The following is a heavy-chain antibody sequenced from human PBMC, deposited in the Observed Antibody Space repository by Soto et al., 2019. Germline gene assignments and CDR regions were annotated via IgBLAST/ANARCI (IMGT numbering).Heavy chain of an antibody. Sequence: VASVKVSCKASGYSFTGYDINWVRQATGQGLEWMGWLNPNTGGTGYSQKFQGRLTLTRDTSIATAYMELTSLTSEDAAVYFCARARGTITTSDFWGQGTQVTVSS. CDR2: LNPNTGGT. V-gene: IGHV1-8*01. CDR3: ARARGTITTSDF. J-gene: IGHJ4*02. D-gene: IGHD1-20*01. CDR1: GYSFTGYD.